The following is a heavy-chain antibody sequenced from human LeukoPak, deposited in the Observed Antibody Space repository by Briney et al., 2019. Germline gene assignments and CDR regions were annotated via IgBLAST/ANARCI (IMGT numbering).Heavy chain of an antibody. Sequence: GRSLRLSCAASGFTFSSYGMHWVRQAPGKGLEWVAVIWYDGSNKYYADSVKGRFTISRDNSKNSLYVQMNSLRAEDTAVYYCGRGNSGSPETPDYWGQGTLVTVSS. J-gene: IGHJ4*02. D-gene: IGHD1-26*01. CDR1: GFTFSSYG. V-gene: IGHV3-33*01. CDR3: GRGNSGSPETPDY. CDR2: IWYDGSNK.